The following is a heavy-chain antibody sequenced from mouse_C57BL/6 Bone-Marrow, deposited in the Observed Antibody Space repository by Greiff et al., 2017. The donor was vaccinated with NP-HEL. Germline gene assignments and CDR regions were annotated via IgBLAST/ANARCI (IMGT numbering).Heavy chain of an antibody. J-gene: IGHJ2*01. V-gene: IGHV5-17*01. CDR2: ISSGSSTI. CDR1: GFTFSDYG. Sequence: EVKLMESGGGLVKPGGSLKLSCAASGFTFSDYGMHWVRQAPEKGLEWVAYISSGSSTIYYADTVKGRFTISRDNAKNTLFLQMTSLRSEDTAMYYCARRTTVVEGDYFDYWGQGTTLTVSS. D-gene: IGHD1-1*01. CDR3: ARRTTVVEGDYFDY.